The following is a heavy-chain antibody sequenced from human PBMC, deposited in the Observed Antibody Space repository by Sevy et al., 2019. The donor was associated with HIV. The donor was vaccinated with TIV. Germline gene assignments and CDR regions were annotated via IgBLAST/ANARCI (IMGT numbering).Heavy chain of an antibody. J-gene: IGHJ4*01. CDR2: IWFDGSNE. CDR1: GFSFSSYG. D-gene: IGHD5-12*01. Sequence: GGSLRLSCAASGFSFSSYGMHWVRQAPGKGLEWLAVIWFDGSNEYYADSVKGRFTIFRDIAKNTLYLQINSLRAEDTAVYYCARELEFYGYREYGPAFNPDYWCQGTLVTVSS. CDR3: ARELEFYGYREYGPAFNPDY. V-gene: IGHV3-33*01.